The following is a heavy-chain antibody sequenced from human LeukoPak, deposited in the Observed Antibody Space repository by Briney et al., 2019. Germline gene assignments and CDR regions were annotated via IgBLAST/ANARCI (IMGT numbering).Heavy chain of an antibody. CDR3: ARETGSAVGSTDFDY. D-gene: IGHD4-17*01. CDR2: ISYDGSNK. V-gene: IGHV3-30*03. J-gene: IGHJ4*02. Sequence: GGSLRLSCAASGFTFSSYGMHWVRQAPGKGLEWVAVISYDGSNKYYADSVKGRFTISRDNSKDTLYLQMNSLRAEDTAVYYCARETGSAVGSTDFDYWGQGTLVTVSS. CDR1: GFTFSSYG.